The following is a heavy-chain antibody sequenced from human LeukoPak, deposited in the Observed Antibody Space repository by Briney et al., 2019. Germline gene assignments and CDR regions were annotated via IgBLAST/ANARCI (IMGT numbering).Heavy chain of an antibody. J-gene: IGHJ4*02. D-gene: IGHD2-15*01. CDR1: GFTFSSYS. CDR3: ARGGSDY. CDR2: ISSSSSYI. Sequence: GGSLRLSCAASGFTFSSYSMNWVRQAPGKGLEWVSSISSSSSYIYYADSVKGRFTISRDNAKNSVFLQMNSLRVEETAVYYCARGGSDYWGQGTLVTVSS. V-gene: IGHV3-21*06.